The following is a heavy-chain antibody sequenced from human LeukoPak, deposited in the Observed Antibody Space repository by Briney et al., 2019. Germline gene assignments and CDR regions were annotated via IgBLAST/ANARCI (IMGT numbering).Heavy chain of an antibody. V-gene: IGHV3-66*01. D-gene: IGHD3-10*01. CDR3: ARSGPSVLWSKSFDY. CDR1: GFTFSSYA. CDR2: LYTAGPT. J-gene: IGHJ4*02. Sequence: GGSLRLSCAASGFTFSSYAMSWVRQAPGKGLEWVSDLYTAGPTYYADSVQGRFTISRDNSKNTLFLQMDNLRADDTATYYCARSGPSVLWSKSFDYWGQGALVTVSS.